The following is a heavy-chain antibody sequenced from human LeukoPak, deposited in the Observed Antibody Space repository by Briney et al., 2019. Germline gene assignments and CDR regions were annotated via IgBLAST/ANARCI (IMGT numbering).Heavy chain of an antibody. CDR1: GFTFSSYW. J-gene: IGHJ1*01. V-gene: IGHV3-7*01. CDR3: AAEVGAHTGFQH. CDR2: IKQDGSEK. D-gene: IGHD1-26*01. Sequence: GGSLRLSCAASGFTFSSYWMSWVRQAPGKGLEWVANIKQDGSEKYYVDSVKGRLTISRDNAKNSLYLQMSSLRAEDTAVYYCAAEVGAHTGFQHWGQGTLVTVSS.